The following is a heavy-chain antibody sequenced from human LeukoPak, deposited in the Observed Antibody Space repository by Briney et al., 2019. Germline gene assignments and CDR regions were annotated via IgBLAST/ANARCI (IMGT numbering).Heavy chain of an antibody. CDR3: ARSRHVCSSTSQELGYYYYMDV. D-gene: IGHD2-2*01. J-gene: IGHJ6*03. V-gene: IGHV4-61*02. CDR1: GGSISSGSYY. Sequence: SQTLSLTCTVSGGSISSGSYYWSWIRQPAGKGLEWIGRIYTSGSTNYNPSLKSRVTISVDTSKNQFSLKLSSVTAADTAVYYCARSRHVCSSTSQELGYYYYMDVWGKGTTVTISS. CDR2: IYTSGST.